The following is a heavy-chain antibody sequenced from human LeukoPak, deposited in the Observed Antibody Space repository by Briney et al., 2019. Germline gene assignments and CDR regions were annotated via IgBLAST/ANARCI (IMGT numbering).Heavy chain of an antibody. D-gene: IGHD2-8*01. CDR1: GFTFSSYA. V-gene: IGHV3-30*04. Sequence: PGRSLRLSCAASGFTFSSYAMHWVRQAPGKGLEWVAVISYDGSNKYYADSVKGRFTISRDNSKNTLYLQMNSLRAEDTAVYYCARDPPGVRYGRPIFDFWGQGTLVTVSS. CDR2: ISYDGSNK. J-gene: IGHJ4*02. CDR3: ARDPPGVRYGRPIFDF.